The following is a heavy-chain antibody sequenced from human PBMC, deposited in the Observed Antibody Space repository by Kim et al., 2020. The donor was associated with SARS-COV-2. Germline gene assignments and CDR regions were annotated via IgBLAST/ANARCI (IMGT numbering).Heavy chain of an antibody. V-gene: IGHV1-46*01. CDR1: GYTFTSYY. D-gene: IGHD2-2*01. CDR3: AREYCSSTSCYGRTLYYYYGMDV. Sequence: ASVKVSCKASGYTFTSYYMHWVRQAPGQGLEWMGIINPSGGSTSYAQKFQGRVTMTRDTSTSTVYMELSSLRSEDTAVYYCAREYCSSTSCYGRTLYYYYGMDVWGQGTTVTVSS. CDR2: INPSGGST. J-gene: IGHJ6*02.